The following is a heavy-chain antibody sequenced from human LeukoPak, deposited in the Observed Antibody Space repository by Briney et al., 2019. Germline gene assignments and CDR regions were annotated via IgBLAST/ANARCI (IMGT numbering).Heavy chain of an antibody. J-gene: IGHJ1*01. CDR2: FDPEDGET. Sequence: ASVKVPCKVSGYTLTELSMHWVRQAPGKGLEWMGGFDPEDGETIYAQKFQGRVTMTEDTSTDTAYMELSSLRSEDTAVYYCVTEFHYYDSSGYLSEYFQHWGQGTLVTVSS. CDR3: VTEFHYYDSSGYLSEYFQH. D-gene: IGHD3-22*01. CDR1: GYTLTELS. V-gene: IGHV1-24*01.